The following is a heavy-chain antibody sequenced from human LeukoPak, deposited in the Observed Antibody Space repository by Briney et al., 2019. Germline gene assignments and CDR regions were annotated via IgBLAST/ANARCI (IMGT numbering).Heavy chain of an antibody. D-gene: IGHD3-22*01. CDR3: ARSGNVGSVYSPPDY. J-gene: IGHJ4*02. V-gene: IGHV4-38-2*02. Sequence: SETLSLTCTVSSYSISSGYYWGWIRQPPGTGLEWIGSIYHSGSTFYKPSLKSRVTISIDTSKNQFSLKLNSVTAADTAIYYCARSGNVGSVYSPPDYWGQGTLVTVSS. CDR2: IYHSGST. CDR1: SYSISSGYY.